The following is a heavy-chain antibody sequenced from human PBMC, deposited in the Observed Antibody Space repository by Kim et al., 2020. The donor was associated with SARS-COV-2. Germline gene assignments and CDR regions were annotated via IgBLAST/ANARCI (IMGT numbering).Heavy chain of an antibody. D-gene: IGHD6-19*01. CDR2: IIPIFGTA. CDR3: ARESSGWSYFDY. Sequence: SVKVSCKASGGTFSSYAISWVRQAPGQGLEWMGGIIPIFGTANYAQKFQGRVTITADKSTSTAYMELSSLRSEDTAVYYCARESSGWSYFDYWGQGTLVTVSS. V-gene: IGHV1-69*06. CDR1: GGTFSSYA. J-gene: IGHJ4*02.